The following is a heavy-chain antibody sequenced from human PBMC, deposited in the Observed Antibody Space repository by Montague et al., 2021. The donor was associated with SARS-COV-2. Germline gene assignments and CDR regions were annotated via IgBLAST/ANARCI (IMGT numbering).Heavy chain of an antibody. J-gene: IGHJ2*01. CDR1: GGSISSGTYY. CDR2: INYSGKT. D-gene: IGHD6-25*01. Sequence: SETLSLTCTVSGGSISSGTYYWGWVRQPPGKGLEWIGTINYSGKTYYNPSLKSRVTISVDTSKNQFSLKVTSVTAADTAVYYCAGRAQRQLSWFFDLWGRGTLVTVSS. V-gene: IGHV4-39*01. CDR3: AGRAQRQLSWFFDL.